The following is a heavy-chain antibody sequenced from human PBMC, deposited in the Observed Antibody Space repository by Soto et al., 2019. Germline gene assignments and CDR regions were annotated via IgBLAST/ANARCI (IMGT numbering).Heavy chain of an antibody. V-gene: IGHV3-30-3*01. CDR3: ATRAYYGSANYYNGPFDY. J-gene: IGHJ4*02. CDR2: ISDDGSNK. Sequence: QVQLVGSGGGVVQPGRSLRLSCAASGFTFSGYAMYWVRQAPGKGLEWVAVISDDGSNKYYADSVKGRFTIFRDNSKNTLDLQMNSLRAEDTAVYYCATRAYYGSANYYNGPFDYWGQGTLVTVSS. CDR1: GFTFSGYA. D-gene: IGHD3-10*01.